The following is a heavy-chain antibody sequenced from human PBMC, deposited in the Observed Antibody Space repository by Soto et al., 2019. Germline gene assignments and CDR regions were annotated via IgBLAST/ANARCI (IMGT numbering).Heavy chain of an antibody. CDR1: GYTFTSYD. J-gene: IGHJ6*02. Sequence: ASVKVSCKASGYTFTSYDINWVRQATGQGLEWMGWMNPNTDTTSYAQKFQGRVTITADESTSTAYMELSSLRSEDTAVYYCARSQGSSTSLEIYYYYYYGMDVWGQGTTVTVSS. V-gene: IGHV1-8*01. D-gene: IGHD2-2*01. CDR3: ARSQGSSTSLEIYYYYYYGMDV. CDR2: MNPNTDTT.